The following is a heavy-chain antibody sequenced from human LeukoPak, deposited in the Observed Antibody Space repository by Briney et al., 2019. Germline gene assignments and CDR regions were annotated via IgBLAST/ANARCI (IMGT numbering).Heavy chain of an antibody. D-gene: IGHD2-15*01. CDR2: ISTSSNYI. J-gene: IGHJ4*02. V-gene: IGHV3-21*01. Sequence: GGSLRLSCAASGFTFSNYAMNWVRQAPGKGLEWVSSISTSSNYIYYADSVKGRFTISRDNAKNSLYLQMNSLRAEDTAVYYCARDFVVEGYWGQGTLVTVSS. CDR1: GFTFSNYA. CDR3: ARDFVVEGY.